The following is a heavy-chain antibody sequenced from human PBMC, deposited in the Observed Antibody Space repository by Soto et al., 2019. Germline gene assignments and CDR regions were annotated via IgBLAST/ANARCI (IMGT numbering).Heavy chain of an antibody. J-gene: IGHJ5*02. CDR3: AKQHGLGWLSPRNWFHP. CDR1: GFTFSSYA. D-gene: IGHD3-9*01. V-gene: IGHV3-23*01. Sequence: EVQLLESGGGLVQPGGSLRLSCAASGFTFSSYAMSWVRQAPGKGLEWVSAISGSGGSTYYADSVKGRFTISRDNPKNTLYLQMNSLRAEDTAVYYCAKQHGLGWLSPRNWFHPWGQGSLVTVSS. CDR2: ISGSGGST.